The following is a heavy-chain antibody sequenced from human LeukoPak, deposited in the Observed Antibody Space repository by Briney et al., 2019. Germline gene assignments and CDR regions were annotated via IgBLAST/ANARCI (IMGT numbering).Heavy chain of an antibody. CDR3: ARGPYYDFWSGYYKGDYFDY. J-gene: IGHJ4*02. D-gene: IGHD3-3*01. V-gene: IGHV1-8*03. CDR1: GYTFTSYD. CDR2: MNPNSGNT. Sequence: ASVKVSCKASGYTFTSYDINWVRQATGQGLEWMGWMNPNSGNTGYAQKFQGRVTITRNTSISTAYMELSSLRSGDTAVYYCARGPYYDFWSGYYKGDYFDYWGQGTLVTVSS.